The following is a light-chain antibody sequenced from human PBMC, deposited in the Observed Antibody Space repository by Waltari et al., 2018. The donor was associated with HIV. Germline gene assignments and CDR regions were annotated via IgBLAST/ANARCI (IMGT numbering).Light chain of an antibody. J-gene: IGKJ3*01. CDR1: QSVTNSF. Sequence: EIVLTQSPGTLSLSPGERATLSCRASQSVTNSFLAWSQQKPGLAPRLLIYGASSRATGIPDRVSGSGSGTDFTLTISRLEPEDFALYYCQQYGNSPFTFGPGTKVEMK. V-gene: IGKV3-20*01. CDR2: GAS. CDR3: QQYGNSPFT.